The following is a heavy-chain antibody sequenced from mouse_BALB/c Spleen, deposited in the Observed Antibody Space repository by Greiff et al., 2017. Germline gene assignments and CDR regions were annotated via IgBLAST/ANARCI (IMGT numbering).Heavy chain of an antibody. CDR3: ARTGGSSYLYAMDY. CDR1: GYTFTDYN. V-gene: IGHV1-18*01. D-gene: IGHD1-1*01. Sequence: EVQLQQSGPELVKPGASVKIPCKASGYTFTDYNMDWVKQSHGKSLEWIGDINPNNGGTIYNQKFKGKATLTVDKSSSTAYMELRSLTSEDTAVYYCARTGGSSYLYAMDYWGQGTSVTVSS. J-gene: IGHJ4*01. CDR2: INPNNGGT.